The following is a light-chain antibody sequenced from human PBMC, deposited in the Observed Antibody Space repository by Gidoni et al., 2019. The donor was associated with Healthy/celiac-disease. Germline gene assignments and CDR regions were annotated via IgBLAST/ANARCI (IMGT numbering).Light chain of an antibody. Sequence: DIQMTQSPSSRSASIGERVTITCRASQSISSYLNWSQQKPGKAPQLLIYAASNLQSEVPSRFSGSGSGTDFTLTISSLQTEDFASYYCQQSYSIPRTCGQGTKVEIK. V-gene: IGKV1-39*01. CDR2: AAS. CDR3: QQSYSIPRT. CDR1: QSISSY. J-gene: IGKJ1*01.